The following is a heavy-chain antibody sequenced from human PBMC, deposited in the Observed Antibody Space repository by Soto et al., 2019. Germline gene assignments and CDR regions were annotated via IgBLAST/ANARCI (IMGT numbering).Heavy chain of an antibody. J-gene: IGHJ6*02. D-gene: IGHD2-2*01. V-gene: IGHV3-23*01. CDR2: ISGSGGST. CDR3: AKDPYCTSTSCYMDV. Sequence: GGSLRLSCAASGFRFSNYAMSWVRQAPGKGLEWVSGISGSGGSTYYADSVKGRFTISRDNSKNTLYLQMNSLRAEDTAVYYCAKDPYCTSTSCYMDVWGQGTTVTVSS. CDR1: GFRFSNYA.